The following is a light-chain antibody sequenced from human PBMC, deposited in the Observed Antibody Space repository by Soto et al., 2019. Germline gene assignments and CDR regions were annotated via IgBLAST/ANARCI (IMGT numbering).Light chain of an antibody. CDR3: ATWDSALSAGV. CDR2: DNN. V-gene: IGLV1-51*01. CDR1: SSNIGDNS. Sequence: QSVLTQPPSMSAAPGQMVAISCSGTSSNIGDNSVSWYQHFPGTAPKVLIYDNNRRPSGIPDRFTCSKSGTSATLTIIGLQTGDEADYYCATWDSALSAGVFGGGTQLTVL. J-gene: IGLJ3*02.